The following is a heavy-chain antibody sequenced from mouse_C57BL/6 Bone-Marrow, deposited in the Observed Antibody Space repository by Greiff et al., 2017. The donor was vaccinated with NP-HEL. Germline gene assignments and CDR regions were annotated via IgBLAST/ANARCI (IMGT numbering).Heavy chain of an antibody. V-gene: IGHV1-69*01. J-gene: IGHJ2*01. Sequence: VQLQQPGAELVMPGASVKLSCKASGYTFTSYWMHWVKQRPGQGLEWIGEIEPSDSYTNYNQKFKGKSTLTVDKSSSTAYLQLISLTSDDSAVYYCAREGYYFDYWGQGTTLTVSS. CDR2: IEPSDSYT. CDR1: GYTFTSYW. CDR3: AREGYYFDY.